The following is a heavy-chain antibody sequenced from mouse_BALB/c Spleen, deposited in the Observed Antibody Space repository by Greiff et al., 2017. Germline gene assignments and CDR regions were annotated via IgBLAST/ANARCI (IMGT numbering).Heavy chain of an antibody. CDR1: GFTFTDYY. J-gene: IGHJ4*01. CDR3: ARETTAYAMDY. Sequence: EVKVVDSGGGLVQPGGSLRLSCAPSGFTFTDYYMSWVRQPPGKALEWLGFFRNKANGYTTEYSASVKGRFTISRDNSQSILYLQMNTLRAEDSATYYCARETTAYAMDYWGQGTSVTVSS. D-gene: IGHD1-2*01. CDR2: FRNKANGYTT. V-gene: IGHV7-3*02.